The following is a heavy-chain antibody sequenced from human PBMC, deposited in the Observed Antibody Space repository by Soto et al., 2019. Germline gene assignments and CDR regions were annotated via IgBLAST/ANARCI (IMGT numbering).Heavy chain of an antibody. D-gene: IGHD6-19*01. CDR3: ARGLYYFDY. CDR1: GFTFSSYA. V-gene: IGHV3-30-3*01. Sequence: QVQLVESGGGVVQPAMSLRLSCAASGFTFSSYAMHWVRQAPGKGLEWVAVISYDGNNEFYADSVKGRFTISRDNSKNTLYLQMNGLRAEDTAVYYCARGLYYFDYWGQGTLVTVSS. J-gene: IGHJ4*02. CDR2: ISYDGNNE.